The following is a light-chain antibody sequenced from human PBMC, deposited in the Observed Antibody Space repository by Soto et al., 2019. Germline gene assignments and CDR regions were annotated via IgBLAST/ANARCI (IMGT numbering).Light chain of an antibody. CDR3: QKYNSAPPT. Sequence: EIVLTQSPATLSLSPGERATLSCRASQSVSSYLAWYQQKPGQAPRLLIYDASNRATGIPARFSGSGSGTDFTLTISSLEPEDFAVYYCQKYNSAPPTFGKGTKVEIK. CDR2: DAS. CDR1: QSVSSY. J-gene: IGKJ1*01. V-gene: IGKV3-11*01.